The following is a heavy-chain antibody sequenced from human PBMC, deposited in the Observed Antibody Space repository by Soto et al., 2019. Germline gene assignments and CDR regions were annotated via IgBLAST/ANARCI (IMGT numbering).Heavy chain of an antibody. D-gene: IGHD1-26*01. Sequence: EVQLVESGGGLVQPGGSLRLSCVASGFTFSDYSMNRVRQAPGKGLEWVSYINSRSSSIYYADSVKGRSTISRDNAKNSLYLQMNSLRDEDTAVYYSAREPPSGSYTFDYWGQGTLVTVSS. J-gene: IGHJ4*02. V-gene: IGHV3-48*02. CDR1: GFTFSDYS. CDR2: INSRSSSI. CDR3: AREPPSGSYTFDY.